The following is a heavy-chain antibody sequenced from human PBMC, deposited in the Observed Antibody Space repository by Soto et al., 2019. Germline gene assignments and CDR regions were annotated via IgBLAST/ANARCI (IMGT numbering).Heavy chain of an antibody. V-gene: IGHV3-23*01. CDR3: AKDLDYDYVWGSYRSDGFDP. D-gene: IGHD3-16*02. CDR1: GFTFSSYA. CDR2: ISGSGGST. Sequence: PGGSLRLSCAASGFTFSSYAMSWVRQAPGKGLEWVSAISGSGGSTYYADSVKGRFTISRDNSKNTLYLQMNSLRAEDTAVYYCAKDLDYDYVWGSYRSDGFDPWGQGTLVTVSS. J-gene: IGHJ5*02.